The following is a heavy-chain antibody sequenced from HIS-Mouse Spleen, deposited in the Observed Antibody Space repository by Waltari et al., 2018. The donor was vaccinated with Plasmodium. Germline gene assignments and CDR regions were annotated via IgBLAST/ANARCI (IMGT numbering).Heavy chain of an antibody. CDR2: IYYSGST. Sequence: QLRLQESGPGLVKPPEALSLTCPVSGGSITSSRYYWGCLRQPPGKGLDGIGSIYYSGSTYYNPSLKSRVTISVDTSKNQFSLKLSSVTAADTAVYYCARADILWGRGTLVTVSS. J-gene: IGHJ2*01. CDR1: GGSITSSRYY. D-gene: IGHD3-9*01. CDR3: ARADIL. V-gene: IGHV4-39*07.